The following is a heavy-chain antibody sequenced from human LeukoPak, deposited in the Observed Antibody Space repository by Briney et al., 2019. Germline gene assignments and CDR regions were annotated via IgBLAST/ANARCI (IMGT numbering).Heavy chain of an antibody. CDR1: GFSFISYG. V-gene: IGHV3-30*03. D-gene: IGHD2-15*01. CDR2: ISDDGRRK. Sequence: GGSLRLSCAASGFSFISYGMHWVRQAPGKGLEWVGVISDDGRRKDYADSVKGRFTISRDNAKNSLYLQMNSLRAEDTAVYYCARWDWHCSGGSCYRHLDYWGQGTLVTVSS. CDR3: ARWDWHCSGGSCYRHLDY. J-gene: IGHJ4*02.